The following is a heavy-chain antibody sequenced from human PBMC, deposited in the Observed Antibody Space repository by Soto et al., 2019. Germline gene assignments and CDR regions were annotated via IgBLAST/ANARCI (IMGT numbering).Heavy chain of an antibody. CDR3: ARASSYDPFYYHYYGMDV. V-gene: IGHV6-1*01. J-gene: IGHJ6*02. CDR1: GDSVSSNSAA. CDR2: TYYRSKWYN. Sequence: QVQLQQSGPGLVKPSQTLSLTCAISGDSVSSNSAAWNWIRQSPSRGLEWLGRTYYRSKWYNDYAVSVKSLITINPDTSMNQSSLQLNSVTPEDTAVYYCARASSYDPFYYHYYGMDVLGQGTTVTVSS. D-gene: IGHD5-18*01.